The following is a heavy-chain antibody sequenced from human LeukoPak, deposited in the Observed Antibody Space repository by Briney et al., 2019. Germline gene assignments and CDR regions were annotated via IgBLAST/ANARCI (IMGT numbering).Heavy chain of an antibody. J-gene: IGHJ6*03. CDR3: ARDTPRPYDFWSGLLPSYYYYMDV. CDR1: GYTFTSYG. CDR2: ISAYNGNT. V-gene: IGHV1-18*01. D-gene: IGHD3-3*01. Sequence: GASVKVSCKPSGYTFTSYGISWVRQAPGQGLEWMGWISAYNGNTNYAQKLQGRVTMTTDTSTSTAYMELRSLRSDDTAVYYCARDTPRPYDFWSGLLPSYYYYMDVWGKGTTVTVSS.